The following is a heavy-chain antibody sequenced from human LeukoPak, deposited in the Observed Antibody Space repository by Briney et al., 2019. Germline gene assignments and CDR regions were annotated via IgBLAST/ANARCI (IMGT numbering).Heavy chain of an antibody. Sequence: GGSLRLSCAASGFTVSSNYMSWVRQAPGKGLEWVSVIYSGGSTYYADSVKGRFTISRDNSKNTLYLQMNSLRAEDTAVYYCARDYGQVYGDYVGRFDYWGQGTLVTVSS. D-gene: IGHD4-17*01. CDR2: IYSGGST. J-gene: IGHJ4*02. CDR1: GFTVSSNY. CDR3: ARDYGQVYGDYVGRFDY. V-gene: IGHV3-66*01.